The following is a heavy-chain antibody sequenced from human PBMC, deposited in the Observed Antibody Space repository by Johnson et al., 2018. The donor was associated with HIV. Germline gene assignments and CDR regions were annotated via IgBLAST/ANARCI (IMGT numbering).Heavy chain of an antibody. CDR3: AGDRKYQLLLKLSSADAFDI. D-gene: IGHD2-2*01. CDR1: GFTFDDYA. V-gene: IGHV3-43D*03. J-gene: IGHJ3*02. Sequence: EVQLVESGGVVVQSGGSLRLSCAASGFTFDDYAMHWVRQAPGKGLEWVSLISWDGGSTYYADSVKGRFTISRDNSKNSLYLQMNSLRAEDTALYYCAGDRKYQLLLKLSSADAFDIWGQGTMVTVSS. CDR2: ISWDGGST.